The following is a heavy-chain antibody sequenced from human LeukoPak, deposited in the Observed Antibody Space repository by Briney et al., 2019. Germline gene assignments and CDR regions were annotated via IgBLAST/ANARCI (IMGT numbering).Heavy chain of an antibody. V-gene: IGHV1-3*03. CDR2: INAGNGNT. CDR1: GYTFSNYA. J-gene: IGHJ4*02. Sequence: GASVKVSCKASGYTFSNYAMHWVRQAPGQRLEWMGWINAGNGNTKYSLEFQGRVTITRDTSASTAYMELSSLRSEDMAVYYCARASSSGWYRYFDYWGQGTLVTVSS. CDR3: ARASSSGWYRYFDY. D-gene: IGHD6-19*01.